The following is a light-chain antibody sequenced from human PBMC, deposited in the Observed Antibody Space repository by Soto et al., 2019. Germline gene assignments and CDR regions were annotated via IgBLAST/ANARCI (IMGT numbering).Light chain of an antibody. CDR1: QSISSY. J-gene: IGKJ5*01. CDR3: QQSYSTPSIT. Sequence: DIQMTQSPSSLSASVGDGVTITCRSSQSISSYLNWYQQKPGKAPKLLIYAASSLQSGVPSRFSGSGSGTDFTLTISSLQPEDFATYYCQQSYSTPSITVGPGTRLEIK. V-gene: IGKV1-39*01. CDR2: AAS.